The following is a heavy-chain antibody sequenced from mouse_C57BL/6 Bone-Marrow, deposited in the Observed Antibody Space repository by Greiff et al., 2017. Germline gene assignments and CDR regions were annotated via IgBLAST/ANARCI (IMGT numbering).Heavy chain of an antibody. Sequence: DVKLQESGPGLVKPSQSLSLTCSVTGYSITSGYYWNWIRQFPGNKLEWMGYISYDGSNNYNPSLKNRISITRDTSKNQFFLKLNSVTTEDTATYYCAREGDGYWGQGTTLTVSS. D-gene: IGHD2-3*01. V-gene: IGHV3-6*01. CDR3: AREGDGY. J-gene: IGHJ2*01. CDR1: GYSITSGYY. CDR2: ISYDGSN.